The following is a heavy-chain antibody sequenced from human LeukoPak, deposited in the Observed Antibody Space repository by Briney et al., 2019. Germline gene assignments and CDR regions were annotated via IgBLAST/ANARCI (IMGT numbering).Heavy chain of an antibody. D-gene: IGHD4-17*01. CDR1: GGSISSSSYY. Sequence: SETLFLTCTVSGGSISSSSYYWGWIRQPPGKGLEWIGSIYYSGSTYYNPSLKSRVTISIDTSKNQFSLKLSSVTAADTAVYYCANTNGDDGYWGQGTLVTVSS. J-gene: IGHJ4*02. CDR2: IYYSGST. CDR3: ANTNGDDGY. V-gene: IGHV4-39*07.